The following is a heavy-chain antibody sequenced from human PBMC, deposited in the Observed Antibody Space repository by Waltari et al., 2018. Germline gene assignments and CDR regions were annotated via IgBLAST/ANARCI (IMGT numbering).Heavy chain of an antibody. Sequence: QVQLVQSGAEVKKPGASVTVSCRASGSTFTSYAISWVRQAPGQGLEWMGWISAYNGNTNNAQKLQGRVTMTTDTSTSTAYMELRSLGSDDTAVYYCARAPNLYGDLWGQGTLVTVSS. J-gene: IGHJ4*02. D-gene: IGHD4-17*01. CDR2: ISAYNGNT. CDR1: GSTFTSYA. CDR3: ARAPNLYGDL. V-gene: IGHV1-18*01.